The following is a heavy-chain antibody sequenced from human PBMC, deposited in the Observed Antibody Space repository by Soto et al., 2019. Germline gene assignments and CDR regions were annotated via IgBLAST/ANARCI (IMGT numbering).Heavy chain of an antibody. Sequence: SVKVSCKASGGTFSSYAISWVRQAPGQGLEWMGGIIPIFGTANYAQKFQGRVTITADESTSTAYMELSSLRSEDTAVYYCAGTIFGVVAPRDYYYGMDVWGQGTTVTVSS. CDR2: IIPIFGTA. CDR3: AGTIFGVVAPRDYYYGMDV. J-gene: IGHJ6*02. D-gene: IGHD3-3*01. CDR1: GGTFSSYA. V-gene: IGHV1-69*13.